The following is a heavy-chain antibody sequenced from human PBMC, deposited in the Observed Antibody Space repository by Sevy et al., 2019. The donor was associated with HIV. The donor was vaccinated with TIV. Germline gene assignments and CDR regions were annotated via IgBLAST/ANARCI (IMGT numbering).Heavy chain of an antibody. Sequence: SETLSLTCTVSGGSINSDHWNWIRQPPGKGLEWIGYVYYTGGTNYNPSLKNRVTISVDRTKNQLSLKLTSVTAADTAVYYSARRNDFDIWGQGTMVTGSS. CDR2: VYYTGGT. CDR1: GGSINSDH. J-gene: IGHJ3*02. CDR3: ARRNDFDI. V-gene: IGHV4-59*08.